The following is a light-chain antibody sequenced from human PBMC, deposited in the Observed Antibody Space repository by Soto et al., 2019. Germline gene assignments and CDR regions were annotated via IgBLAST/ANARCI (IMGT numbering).Light chain of an antibody. J-gene: IGKJ1*01. CDR1: QSINAW. CDR3: QQYSAYWT. V-gene: IGKV1-5*03. CDR2: TAS. Sequence: DIQMVQSPSTLSASVGDRVTISCRASQSINAWLAWYQQKPGKAPKLLIHTASTLEDGVPSRFSGSGSGTEFTLTISSLQPDDFATYYCQQYSAYWTFGQGTKVEI.